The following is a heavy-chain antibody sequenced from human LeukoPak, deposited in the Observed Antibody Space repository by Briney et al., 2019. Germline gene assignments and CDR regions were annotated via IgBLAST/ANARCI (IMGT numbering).Heavy chain of an antibody. Sequence: PSETLSLTCTVSGGSLSSYYWSWIRQPPGKGLEWIGYIYYSGSTNYNPSLKSRVTISVDTSKNQFSLKLSSVTAADTAVYYCARSYGELFDPWGQGTLVTASS. CDR1: GGSLSSYY. J-gene: IGHJ5*02. V-gene: IGHV4-59*01. CDR3: ARSYGELFDP. D-gene: IGHD4-17*01. CDR2: IYYSGST.